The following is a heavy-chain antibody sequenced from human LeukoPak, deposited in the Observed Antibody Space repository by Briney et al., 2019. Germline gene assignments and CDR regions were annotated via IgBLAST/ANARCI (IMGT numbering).Heavy chain of an antibody. CDR2: IYNSGTT. D-gene: IGHD6-19*01. Sequence: SETLSLTCSVSGYSISSGYYSAWIRQPPGKGLEWIGHIYNSGTTYYNPPLKSRVTISVDTSENRFSLKLTSVTAADTAVYYCVREKWMGYGMDVWGQGTTVTVSS. J-gene: IGHJ6*02. CDR3: VREKWMGYGMDV. CDR1: GYSISSGYY. V-gene: IGHV4-38-2*02.